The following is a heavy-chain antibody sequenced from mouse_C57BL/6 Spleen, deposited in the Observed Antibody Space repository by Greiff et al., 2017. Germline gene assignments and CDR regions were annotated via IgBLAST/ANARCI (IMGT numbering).Heavy chain of an antibody. CDR3: ARSLRYPGYFDV. D-gene: IGHD1-1*01. J-gene: IGHJ1*03. CDR2: IHPTSGST. Sequence: VQLQQPGAELVKPGASVKLSCKASGYTFTSYWMHWVKQRPGQGLEWIGMIHPTSGSTNYNEKFKSKATLTVDKSSSTAYMQLSSLTSEDSAVYYCARSLRYPGYFDVWGTGTTVTVSS. V-gene: IGHV1-64*01. CDR1: GYTFTSYW.